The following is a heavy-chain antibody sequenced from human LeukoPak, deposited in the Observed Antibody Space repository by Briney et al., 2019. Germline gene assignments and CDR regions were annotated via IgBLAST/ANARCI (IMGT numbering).Heavy chain of an antibody. CDR1: GFTFSSYG. Sequence: PGGSLRLSCAASGFTFSSYGVHWVRQAPGKGLEWVAFIRYDGSNKYYADSVKGRFTISRDNSKNTLYLQMNSLRAEDTAVYYCAKASVYGCNVDAFDIWGQGTMVTVSS. CDR3: AKASVYGCNVDAFDI. D-gene: IGHD4-23*01. V-gene: IGHV3-30*02. CDR2: IRYDGSNK. J-gene: IGHJ3*02.